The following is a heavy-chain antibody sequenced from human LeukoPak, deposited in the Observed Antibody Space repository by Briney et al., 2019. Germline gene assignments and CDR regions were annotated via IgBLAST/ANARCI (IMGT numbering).Heavy chain of an antibody. CDR2: IYYSGST. Sequence: PSETLSLTCTVSGGSISRADYYWSWIRQPPGTGLEWIGYIYYSGSTYYNPSLKSRATISVDTSKNQFSLKLTSVTAADTAVYYCARDSDFWSGYYYFDYWGQGTLVTVSS. J-gene: IGHJ4*02. CDR1: GGSISRADYY. D-gene: IGHD3-3*01. V-gene: IGHV4-30-4*08. CDR3: ARDSDFWSGYYYFDY.